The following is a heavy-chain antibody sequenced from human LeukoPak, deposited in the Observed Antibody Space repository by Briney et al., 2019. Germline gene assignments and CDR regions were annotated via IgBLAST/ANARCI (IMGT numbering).Heavy chain of an antibody. V-gene: IGHV1-2*02. CDR1: GYTFTSYD. CDR3: AREGGYNYAT. CDR2: ISSNSGGT. J-gene: IGHJ5*02. D-gene: IGHD5-24*01. Sequence: GASVKVSCKASGYTFTSYDINWVRQATGQGLEWMGWISSNSGGTNYAQKFQGRVTMTRDTSISTAYMELSRLTSDDTAVYYCAREGGYNYATWGQGTLVTVSS.